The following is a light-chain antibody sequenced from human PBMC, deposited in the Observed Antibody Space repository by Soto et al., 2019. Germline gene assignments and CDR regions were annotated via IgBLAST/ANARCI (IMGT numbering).Light chain of an antibody. CDR1: QDIASY. CDR2: DSS. V-gene: IGKV1-9*01. J-gene: IGKJ2*01. CDR3: QQLNVNLL. Sequence: IQLTQSPSSLSASIGDRVTITCRASQDIASYLDWYQQKPGNAPKLLIYDSSSLHSGVPSRFSGSGCGTDFTLTISRLQPEDFVNYYRQQLNVNLLFGQGTKLEIK.